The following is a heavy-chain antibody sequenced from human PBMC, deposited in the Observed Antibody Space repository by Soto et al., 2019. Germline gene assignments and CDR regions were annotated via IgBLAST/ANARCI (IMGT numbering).Heavy chain of an antibody. Sequence: QVQLQESAPGLVKPSETLSLTCSVSGDSLRNHYWSWLRQPPGSRLEWLGHIFYNGDTTSYNPSLRSRVSMAVDPSKIHFSLERRSVSADDTAVYFCARVSSFRGFDWLFAFDSWGQGALVTVSS. CDR1: GDSLRNHY. J-gene: IGHJ4*02. D-gene: IGHD3-9*01. CDR2: IFYNGDTT. CDR3: ARVSSFRGFDWLFAFDS. V-gene: IGHV4-59*11.